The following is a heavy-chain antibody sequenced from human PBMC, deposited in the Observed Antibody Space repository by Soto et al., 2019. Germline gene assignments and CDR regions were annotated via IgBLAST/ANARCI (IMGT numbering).Heavy chain of an antibody. J-gene: IGHJ4*02. CDR2: ITPILRET. D-gene: IGHD5-18*01. Sequence: QVHLVQSGTEVRKPGSSVTVSCKVSGGTFSTYTISWVRQAPGQGLQWMGGITPILRETTYAQNFQGRVSITADISATTAYMELSDLTSEDTAVYYCGRVPRYSFPTSDSLDQWGQGTRFTVSS. V-gene: IGHV1-69*06. CDR3: GRVPRYSFPTSDSLDQ. CDR1: GGTFSTYT.